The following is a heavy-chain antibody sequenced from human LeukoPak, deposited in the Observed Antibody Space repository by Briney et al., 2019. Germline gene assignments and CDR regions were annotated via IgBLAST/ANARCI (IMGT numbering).Heavy chain of an antibody. Sequence: PGGSLRLSCAASGFTFSSYSMNWVRQAPGKGLEWVSSISSSSSYIYYADSVKGRFTISRDNAKNSLYLQMNSLRAEDTAVYYCAGDSVGATQSDYWGQGTLVTVSS. CDR1: GFTFSSYS. CDR3: AGDSVGATQSDY. V-gene: IGHV3-21*01. J-gene: IGHJ4*02. CDR2: ISSSSSYI. D-gene: IGHD1-26*01.